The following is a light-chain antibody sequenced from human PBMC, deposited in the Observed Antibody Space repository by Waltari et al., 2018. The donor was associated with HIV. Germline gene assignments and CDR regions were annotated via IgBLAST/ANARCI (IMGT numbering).Light chain of an antibody. V-gene: IGLV1-40*01. CDR2: GNT. CDR3: QYCDRSLRGV. Sequence: QSVLTQPPSVSGAPGQRVTIPCPGSSSDIGADYDVNWYQHLPGTAPKLLIYGNTNRPSGVPDRFSGSKSGTSASLAITGLQAEDEADYYCQYCDRSLRGVFGTGTKVTV. J-gene: IGLJ1*01. CDR1: SSDIGADYD.